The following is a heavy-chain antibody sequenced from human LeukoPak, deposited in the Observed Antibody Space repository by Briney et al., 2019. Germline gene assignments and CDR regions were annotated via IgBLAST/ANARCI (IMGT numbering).Heavy chain of an antibody. V-gene: IGHV3-23*01. CDR3: AKGSSGYFVDL. D-gene: IGHD3-22*01. CDR2: ISNDGGGT. CDR1: GFIFNNYG. J-gene: IGHJ5*02. Sequence: PGGSLRLSCAASGFIFNNYGLTWVRQAPGKGLEWVSAISNDGGGTNYADFVKGRFTISRDNSKNTLFLQKNSLRAEDTALYYCAKGSSGYFVDLWGQGTLVTVSS.